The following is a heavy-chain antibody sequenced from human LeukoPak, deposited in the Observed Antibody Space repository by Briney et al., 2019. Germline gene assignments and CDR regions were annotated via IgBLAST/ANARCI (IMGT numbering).Heavy chain of an antibody. CDR1: GFTFSSYS. V-gene: IGHV3-21*04. D-gene: IGHD6-19*01. CDR2: ISSSSSYI. J-gene: IGHJ1*01. CDR3: ARHKAVAGIFQH. Sequence: GGSLRLSCAASGFTFSSYSMNWVRQAPGKGLEWVSSISSSSSYIYYADSVKGRFTISRDNSKNTLYLQMNSLRAEDTAVYYCARHKAVAGIFQHWGQGTLVTVSS.